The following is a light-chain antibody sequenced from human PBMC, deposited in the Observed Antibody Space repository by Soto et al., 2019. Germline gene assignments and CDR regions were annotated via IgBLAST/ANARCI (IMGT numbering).Light chain of an antibody. CDR2: RAS. CDR1: QNIYSN. J-gene: IGKJ1*01. CDR3: IQYHNLSA. Sequence: EIVLTQSPATLSLSPGERATLSCRASQNIYSNVAWYQQRPGQAPRLLIYRASTRATGIPARFSGSGSGTEFTLTISSLQYEDVTVYSCIQYHNLSAFGQGTKADIK. V-gene: IGKV3-15*01.